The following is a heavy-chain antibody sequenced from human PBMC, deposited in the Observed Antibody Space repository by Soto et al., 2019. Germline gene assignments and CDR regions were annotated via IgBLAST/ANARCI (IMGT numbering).Heavy chain of an antibody. Sequence: HPGGSLRLSCAASGFTFSKYALSWVRQAPGKGLEWVSAISGSGGTTHYADSVKGRVTISRDNSKDTVFLQMNSLRAEDTAVYSCAKYYYDRSGSPLAFDYWGQGTLVTVSS. V-gene: IGHV3-23*01. CDR2: ISGSGGTT. D-gene: IGHD3-22*01. CDR3: AKYYYDRSGSPLAFDY. J-gene: IGHJ4*02. CDR1: GFTFSKYA.